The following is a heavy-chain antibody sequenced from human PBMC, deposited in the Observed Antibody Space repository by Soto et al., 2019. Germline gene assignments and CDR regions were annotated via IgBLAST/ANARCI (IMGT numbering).Heavy chain of an antibody. Sequence: SETLSLTCNVSGGSISSGGFYWSWVRQHPGKSLEWIGYIFYTGTTYYSPSLKSRVTISVDTSEKQFYLKLNSVTAADTAVYYCARDAYSSSGYYYHGMDVWGQGTTVTVSS. J-gene: IGHJ6*02. D-gene: IGHD6-6*01. CDR3: ARDAYSSSGYYYHGMDV. V-gene: IGHV4-31*03. CDR2: IFYTGTT. CDR1: GGSISSGGFY.